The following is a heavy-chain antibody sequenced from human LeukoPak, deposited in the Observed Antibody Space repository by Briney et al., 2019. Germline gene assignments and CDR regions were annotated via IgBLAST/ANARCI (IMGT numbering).Heavy chain of an antibody. V-gene: IGHV4-34*01. CDR1: GGSFSGYY. CDR3: ARGRGSTYYYGSGSYYSGGWFDP. J-gene: IGHJ5*02. CDR2: INHSGST. Sequence: SETLSLTCAVSGGSFSGYYWSWIRQPPGKGLEWIGEINHSGSTNYNPSLKSRVTISVDTSKNQFSLKLSSVTAADTAVYYCARGRGSTYYYGSGSYYSGGWFDPWGQGTLVTVSS. D-gene: IGHD3-10*01.